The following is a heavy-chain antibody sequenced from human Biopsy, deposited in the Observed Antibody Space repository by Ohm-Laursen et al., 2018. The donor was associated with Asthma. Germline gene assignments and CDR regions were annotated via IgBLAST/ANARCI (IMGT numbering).Heavy chain of an antibody. CDR2: ISVYNGNT. Sequence: SVKVSCKASGYTFNSAGITWVRQAPGQGLEWMGWISVYNGNTKVAQKLQDRVTMITDTSTSTAYMELRSLRSDDTAVYVGARAVDYSHYYGIDVWGQGTTVTVS. CDR1: GYTFNSAG. D-gene: IGHD3-10*01. J-gene: IGHJ6*02. CDR3: ARAVDYSHYYGIDV. V-gene: IGHV1-18*01.